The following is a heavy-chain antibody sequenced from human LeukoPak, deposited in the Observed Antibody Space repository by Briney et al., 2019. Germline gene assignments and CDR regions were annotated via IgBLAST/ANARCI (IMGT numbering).Heavy chain of an antibody. CDR3: ARSEAVAGTINY. V-gene: IGHV5-10-1*01. D-gene: IGHD6-19*01. CDR1: GYSFASYW. Sequence: GESLKISCKGSGYSFASYWISWVRQMPGKGLEWMGRIDPSDSYTNYSPSFQGHVTISADKSISTAYLQWSSLKASDTAMYYCARSEAVAGTINYWGQGTLVTVSS. J-gene: IGHJ4*02. CDR2: IDPSDSYT.